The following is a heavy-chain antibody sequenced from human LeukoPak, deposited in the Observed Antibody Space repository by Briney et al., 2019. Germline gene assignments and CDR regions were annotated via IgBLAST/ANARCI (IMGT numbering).Heavy chain of an antibody. Sequence: LRLSCAASGFTFSSYAMSWIRQHPGKGLEWIGYIYYSGSTYYNPSLKSRVTISVDTSKNQFSLKLSSVTAADTAVYYCARDGYCTNGVCYPAIDYWGQGTLVTVSS. CDR2: IYYSGST. V-gene: IGHV4-31*02. CDR1: GFTFSSYA. D-gene: IGHD2-8*01. CDR3: ARDGYCTNGVCYPAIDY. J-gene: IGHJ4*02.